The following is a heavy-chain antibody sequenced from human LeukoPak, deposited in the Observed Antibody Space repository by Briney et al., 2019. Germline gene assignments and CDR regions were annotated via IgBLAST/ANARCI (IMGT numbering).Heavy chain of an antibody. CDR1: GFSFSTYS. CDR3: ARVDWMIGAFDI. D-gene: IGHD3-22*01. J-gene: IGHJ3*02. V-gene: IGHV3-48*02. Sequence: GGSLRLSCAASGFSFSTYSMNWVRQAPGKGLEWVSYITSSSSTIYYADSVRGRFTISRDNAKNSLYLQMNSLRDEDTAVYYCARVDWMIGAFDIWGQGTMVTVSS. CDR2: ITSSSSTI.